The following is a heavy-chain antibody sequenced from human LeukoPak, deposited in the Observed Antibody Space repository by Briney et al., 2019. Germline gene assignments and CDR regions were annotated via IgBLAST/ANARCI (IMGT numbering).Heavy chain of an antibody. V-gene: IGHV4-34*01. CDR3: ARLGGSSSWYLIDY. Sequence: PSETLSLTCAVYGGSFSGYYWSWIRQPPGKGLEWIGSIYYSGSTYYNPSLKSRVTISVDTSKNQFSLKLSSVTAADTAVYYCARLGGSSSWYLIDYWGQGTLVTVSS. CDR2: IYYSGST. D-gene: IGHD6-13*01. J-gene: IGHJ4*02. CDR1: GGSFSGYY.